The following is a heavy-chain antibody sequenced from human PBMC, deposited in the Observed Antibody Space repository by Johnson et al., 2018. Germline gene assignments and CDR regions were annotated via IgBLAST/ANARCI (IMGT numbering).Heavy chain of an antibody. V-gene: IGHV3-15*01. J-gene: IGHJ6*02. Sequence: EVQLVESGGGLVNPGESLTLSCVASGFTLKNAWMAWVRQAPGKGLEWVGRIRTKADGGTAEHTEPVKGRFTVSRDDSKNTLSLQMNNLRIEDTAVYYCTTGARGVWGQGTTVTVSS. D-gene: IGHD3-10*01. CDR3: TTGARGV. CDR2: IRTKADGGTA. CDR1: GFTLKNAW.